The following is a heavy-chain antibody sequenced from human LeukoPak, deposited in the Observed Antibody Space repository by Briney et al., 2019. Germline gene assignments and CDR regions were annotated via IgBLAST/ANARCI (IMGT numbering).Heavy chain of an antibody. V-gene: IGHV3-21*01. D-gene: IGHD3-9*01. CDR3: ARDEGVDSGYDIPDAFDI. CDR2: ISSSSSYI. J-gene: IGHJ3*02. CDR1: GFTFSSYS. Sequence: PRGSLRLSCAASGFTFSSYSMNWVRQAPGKGLEWVSSISSSSSYIYYADSVKGRFTISRDNAKNSLYLQMNSLRAEDTAVYYCARDEGVDSGYDIPDAFDIWGQGTMVTVSS.